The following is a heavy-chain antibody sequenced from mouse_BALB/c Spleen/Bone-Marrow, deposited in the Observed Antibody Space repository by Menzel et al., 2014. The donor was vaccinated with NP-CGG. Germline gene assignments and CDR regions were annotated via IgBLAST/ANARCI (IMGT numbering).Heavy chain of an antibody. CDR3: ARNGDAWFAY. V-gene: IGHV2-2*02. CDR1: GFSLTSYG. CDR2: IWSGGST. Sequence: VQLQQSGPGLVQPSQSLSITCTVSGFSLTSYGVHWVRQSPGKGLDWLGVIWSGGSTDYNAAFISRLSIIRDNSKSXVFFKMNSLQANDTAIYYCARNGDAWFAYWGQGTLVTVSA. J-gene: IGHJ3*01. D-gene: IGHD3-3*01.